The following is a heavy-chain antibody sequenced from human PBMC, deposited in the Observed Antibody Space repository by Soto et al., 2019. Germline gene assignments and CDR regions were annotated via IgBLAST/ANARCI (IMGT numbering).Heavy chain of an antibody. CDR3: AKSVGGVQLERLESSEDYYMDV. CDR2: ISGSGGST. J-gene: IGHJ6*03. Sequence: GGSLRLSCAASGFTFSSYAMSWVRQAPGKGLEWVSAISGSGGSTYYADSVKGRFTISRDNSKNTLYLQMNSLRAEDTAVYYCAKSVGGVQLERLESSEDYYMDVWGKGTTVTVSS. D-gene: IGHD1-1*01. V-gene: IGHV3-23*01. CDR1: GFTFSSYA.